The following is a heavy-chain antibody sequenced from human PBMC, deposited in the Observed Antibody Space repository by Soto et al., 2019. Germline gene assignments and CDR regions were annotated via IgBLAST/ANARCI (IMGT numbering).Heavy chain of an antibody. J-gene: IGHJ6*02. CDR3: ARTYGGKSQSNGMDV. CDR1: GFSLSNARMG. CDR2: IFSNYEK. V-gene: IGHV2-26*01. D-gene: IGHD4-17*01. Sequence: QVTLKESGPVLVKPTETLTLTCTVSGFSLSNARMGVSWIRQPPGKALERLAHIFSNYEKYYSTSLRSRLTISKDASKSQVVLSMTNMDSEDTATDYCARTYGGKSQSNGMDVWGQGTTVTVSS.